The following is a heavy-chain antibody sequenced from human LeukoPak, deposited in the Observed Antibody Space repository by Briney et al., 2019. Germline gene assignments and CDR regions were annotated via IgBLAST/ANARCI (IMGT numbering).Heavy chain of an antibody. V-gene: IGHV4-34*01. CDR2: INHSGST. J-gene: IGHJ4*02. CDR3: AKTHPAGIGPPDDY. Sequence: PSETLSLTCAVYGGSFSGYYWSWIRQPPGKGLEWIGEINHSGSTNYNPSLKSRVTISVDTSKNQFSLKLSSVTAADTAVYYCAKTHPAGIGPPDDYWGQGTLVTVSS. D-gene: IGHD1-14*01. CDR1: GGSFSGYY.